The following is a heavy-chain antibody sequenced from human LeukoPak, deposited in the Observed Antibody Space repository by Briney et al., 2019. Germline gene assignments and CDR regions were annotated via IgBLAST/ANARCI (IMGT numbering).Heavy chain of an antibody. V-gene: IGHV1-18*01. CDR1: GYTFTSYG. J-gene: IGHJ5*02. D-gene: IGHD6-19*01. CDR2: ISAYNGNT. CDR3: ARGAQWLVRSDNWFDP. Sequence: ASVKVSCKASGYTFTSYGISWVRQAPGQGLEWMGWISAYNGNTNYAQKLQGRVTMTTDKSTSTAYMELSSLRSEDTAVYYCARGAQWLVRSDNWFDPWGQGTLVTVSS.